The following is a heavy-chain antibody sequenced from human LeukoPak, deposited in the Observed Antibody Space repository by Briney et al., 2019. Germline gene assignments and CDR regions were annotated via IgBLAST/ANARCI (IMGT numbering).Heavy chain of an antibody. CDR1: GGSISSGGYS. D-gene: IGHD3-10*01. CDR3: ARDYGDV. CDR2: IYHSGST. Sequence: PSETLSLTCAVSGGSISSGGYSWSWIRQPPGKGLEWIGYIYHSGSTYYNPSLKSRVTISVDRSKNQFSLKLSSVTAADTAVYYCARDYGDVWGQGTTVTVSS. V-gene: IGHV4-30-2*01. J-gene: IGHJ6*02.